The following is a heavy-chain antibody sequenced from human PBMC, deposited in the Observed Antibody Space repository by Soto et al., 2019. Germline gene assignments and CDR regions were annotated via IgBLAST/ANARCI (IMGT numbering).Heavy chain of an antibody. V-gene: IGHV3-23*01. Sequence: EVQLLESGGGLVQPGGSLRLSCTASGFIFSTYGMDWVRQAPGKGLEWVSAIDKSGGSTWYADSVKGRFTISRDSSKNMLYPQTNSLRAEDTAIYCCAKELGHARPFDFWGHGTLVTVCS. CDR2: IDKSGGST. D-gene: IGHD6-6*01. J-gene: IGHJ4*01. CDR1: GFIFSTYG. CDR3: AKELGHARPFDF.